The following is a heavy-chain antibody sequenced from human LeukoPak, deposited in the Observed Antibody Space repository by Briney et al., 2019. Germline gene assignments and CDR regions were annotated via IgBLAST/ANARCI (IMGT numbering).Heavy chain of an antibody. CDR1: GGSISSYY. D-gene: IGHD2-2*01. J-gene: IGHJ6*04. Sequence: SETLSLTCTVSGGSISSYYWSWIRQPPGKGLEWIGYIYYSGSTNYNPSLKSRVTMSVDTSKNQFSLKLSSVTAADTAVYYCARDRPRYCSSTSCYYYYYGMDVWGKGTTVTVSS. V-gene: IGHV4-59*01. CDR3: ARDRPRYCSSTSCYYYYYGMDV. CDR2: IYYSGST.